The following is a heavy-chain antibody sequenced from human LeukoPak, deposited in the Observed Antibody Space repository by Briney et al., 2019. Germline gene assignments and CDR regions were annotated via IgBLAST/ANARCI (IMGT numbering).Heavy chain of an antibody. J-gene: IGHJ4*02. D-gene: IGHD2-2*01. CDR2: LFTGGGRT. Sequence: PGGSLRLSCAASGFTFNNYLMSWVRQAPGKGLEWVSVLFTGGGRTLYADSVKGRFTISRDDSQNTLYLQMNSLSAEDTAVYYCAKVETSGGANCYALDYWGQGTLATVSS. V-gene: IGHV3-23*01. CDR3: AKVETSGGANCYALDY. CDR1: GFTFNNYL.